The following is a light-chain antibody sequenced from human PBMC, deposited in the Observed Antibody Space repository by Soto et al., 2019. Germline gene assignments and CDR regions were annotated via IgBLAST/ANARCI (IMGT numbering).Light chain of an antibody. Sequence: QSFLTQPASVSGSPGQSITISCTGTNSDVGGYNYVSWYQQHPGKAPELMIYEVSHRPSGVSNRFSGSKSDNTASLTISGLQAEDEADYYCSSYTSISTLYVLGTGTKV. V-gene: IGLV2-14*01. CDR3: SSYTSISTLYV. J-gene: IGLJ1*01. CDR2: EVS. CDR1: NSDVGGYNY.